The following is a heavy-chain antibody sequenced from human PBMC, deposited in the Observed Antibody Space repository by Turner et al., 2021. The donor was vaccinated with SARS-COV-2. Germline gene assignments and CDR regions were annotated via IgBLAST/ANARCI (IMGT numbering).Heavy chain of an antibody. Sequence: QVQMQESGAGLGKPSETLSLTCTVSGGSISSYYWSWIRQPPGKGLEWIGYIYYSASTNYNPSLKSRVTISIDTSKNLFSLKLSSVTAADSAVYSCARSDGYNFDYWGQGTLVTVSS. J-gene: IGHJ4*02. CDR3: ARSDGYNFDY. CDR2: IYYSAST. V-gene: IGHV4-59*01. CDR1: GGSISSYY. D-gene: IGHD5-12*01.